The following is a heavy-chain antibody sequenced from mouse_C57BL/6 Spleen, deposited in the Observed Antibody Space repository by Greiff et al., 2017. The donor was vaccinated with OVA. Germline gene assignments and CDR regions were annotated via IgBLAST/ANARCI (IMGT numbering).Heavy chain of an antibody. CDR3: ARSTTGVRV. CDR1: GFNIKDYY. V-gene: IGHV14-2*01. J-gene: IGHJ1*03. CDR2: IDPEDGET. D-gene: IGHD1-1*01. Sequence: EVQLQQSGAELVKPGASVKLSCTASGFNIKDYYMHWVKQRTEQGLEWIGRIDPEDGETKYAPNFQGKATITADTSSNTAYLQLSSLTSEDTAVYYCARSTTGVRVWGTGTTVTVAS.